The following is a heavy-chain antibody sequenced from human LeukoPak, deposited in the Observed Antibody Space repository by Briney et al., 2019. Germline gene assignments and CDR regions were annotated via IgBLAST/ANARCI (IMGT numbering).Heavy chain of an antibody. D-gene: IGHD3-16*01. V-gene: IGHV4-34*01. CDR1: GGSFSGYY. J-gene: IGHJ2*01. Sequence: PSETLSLTCAVYGGSFSGYYWSWIRQPPGKGLEWIGEINHSGSTNYNPSLKSRVTISVDTSKNQFSLKLSSVTAADTAVYYCARRGGYWYFDLWGRGTLVTVSS. CDR2: INHSGST. CDR3: ARRGGYWYFDL.